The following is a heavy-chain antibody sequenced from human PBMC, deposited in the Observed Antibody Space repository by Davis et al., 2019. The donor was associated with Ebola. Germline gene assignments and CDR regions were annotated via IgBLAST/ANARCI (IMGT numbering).Heavy chain of an antibody. Sequence: ASVKVSCKASHDTFTNYDFTWVRQAPGQGLEWMAWISAHNGHTNYAQKFQGRLTLTTDTSTSTVYMELRSLTSDDTAKYYCARGRNGGWDFDYWGQGTLVPVSS. D-gene: IGHD6-19*01. CDR3: ARGRNGGWDFDY. CDR1: HDTFTNYD. J-gene: IGHJ4*02. CDR2: ISAHNGHT. V-gene: IGHV1-18*01.